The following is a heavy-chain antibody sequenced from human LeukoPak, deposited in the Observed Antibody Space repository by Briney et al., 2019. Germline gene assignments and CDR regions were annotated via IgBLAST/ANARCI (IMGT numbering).Heavy chain of an antibody. CDR3: ARDQNSVLAPDY. CDR2: INPSGGST. V-gene: IGHV1-46*01. Sequence: GASVTVSCTASGYTFTSYGISWVRQAPGQGLEWMGIINPSGGSTSYAQKFQGRVTMTRDTSTSTVYMELSSLRSEDTAVYYCARDQNSVLAPDYWGQGTLVTVSS. CDR1: GYTFTSYG. D-gene: IGHD2-8*01. J-gene: IGHJ4*02.